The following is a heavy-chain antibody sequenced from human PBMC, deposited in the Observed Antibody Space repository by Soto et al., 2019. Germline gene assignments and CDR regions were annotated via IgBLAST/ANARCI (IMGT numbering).Heavy chain of an antibody. J-gene: IGHJ5*02. D-gene: IGHD6-13*01. Sequence: LSETLSLTCAVSGGSISSGGYSWSWIRQPPGKGLEWIGYIYHSGSTYYNPSLKSRVTISVDRSKNQFSLKLSSVTAADTAVYYCARLDSSIWYPGVFAPWGQGTLVTVCS. V-gene: IGHV4-30-2*01. CDR1: GGSISSGGYS. CDR2: IYHSGST. CDR3: ARLDSSIWYPGVFAP.